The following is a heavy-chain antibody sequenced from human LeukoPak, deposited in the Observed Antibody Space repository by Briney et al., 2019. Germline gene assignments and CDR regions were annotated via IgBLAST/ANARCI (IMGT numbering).Heavy chain of an antibody. CDR3: AKDVSPIAN. V-gene: IGHV3-23*01. J-gene: IGHJ4*02. CDR1: GFTFSSHG. Sequence: PGGSLSLSCAASGFTFSSHGMSWVRQAPGKGLEWVSAISASGDTKYYADSVKGRFTVSRDNSKNTLYLQMSSQRAEDTAVYYCAKDVSPIANWGQGTLVTVSS. CDR2: ISASGDTK. D-gene: IGHD6-13*01.